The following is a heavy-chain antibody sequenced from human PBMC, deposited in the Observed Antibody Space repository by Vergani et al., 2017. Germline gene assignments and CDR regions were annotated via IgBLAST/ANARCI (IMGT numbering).Heavy chain of an antibody. D-gene: IGHD3-10*01. Sequence: EVQLVESGGGLVKPGGSLRLSCAASGFTFSNAWMSWVRQAPGKGLEWVGRIKSKTDGGTTDYAAPVKGRFTISRDDSKNTLYLQMNSLRAEDTAVYYCAKGDSGSYYVYWGQGTLVTVSS. CDR3: AKGDSGSYYVY. CDR2: IKSKTDGGTT. V-gene: IGHV3-15*01. CDR1: GFTFSNAW. J-gene: IGHJ4*02.